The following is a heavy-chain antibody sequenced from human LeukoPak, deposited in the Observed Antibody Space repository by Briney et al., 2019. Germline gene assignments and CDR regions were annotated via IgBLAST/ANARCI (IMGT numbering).Heavy chain of an antibody. CDR1: GYTFAGHH. Sequence: GASVKVSCKTSGYTFAGHHIHWVRQAPGQGLEWMGWINPSSGDTKYAQNFQDRVIMTRDTSISTAYMDLSRLSSDDTPIYYCAGAGHDSSGYSFRLDYWGQGTLVTVSS. CDR3: AGAGHDSSGYSFRLDY. V-gene: IGHV1-2*02. J-gene: IGHJ4*02. D-gene: IGHD3-22*01. CDR2: INPSSGDT.